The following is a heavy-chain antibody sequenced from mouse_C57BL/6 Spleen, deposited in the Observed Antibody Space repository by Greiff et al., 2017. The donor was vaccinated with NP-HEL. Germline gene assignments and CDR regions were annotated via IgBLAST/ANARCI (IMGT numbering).Heavy chain of an antibody. CDR2: IDPNSGGT. CDR1: GYTFTSYW. V-gene: IGHV1-72*01. Sequence: QVQLKQPGAELVKPGASVKLSCKASGYTFTSYWMHWVKQRPGRGLEWIGRIDPNSGGTKYNEKFKSKATLTVDKPSSTAYMQLSSLTSEDSAVYYCARSGDYDPHEDWFAYWGQGTLVTVSA. D-gene: IGHD2-13*01. J-gene: IGHJ3*01. CDR3: ARSGDYDPHEDWFAY.